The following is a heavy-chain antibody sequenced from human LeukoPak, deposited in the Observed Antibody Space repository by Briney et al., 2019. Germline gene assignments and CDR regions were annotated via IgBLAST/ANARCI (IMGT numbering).Heavy chain of an antibody. J-gene: IGHJ6*02. V-gene: IGHV1-8*01. CDR2: MNPNSGNT. D-gene: IGHD3-10*01. CDR3: ASITMVRGVNPYYYYGMDV. CDR1: GYTFTSYD. Sequence: ASVKVSCKASGYTFTSYDINWVRQATGQGLEWMGWMNPNSGNTGYAQKFQGRVTMTRNTSISTAYMELSSLRSEDTAVYYCASITMVRGVNPYYYYGMDVWGQGTTVTVSS.